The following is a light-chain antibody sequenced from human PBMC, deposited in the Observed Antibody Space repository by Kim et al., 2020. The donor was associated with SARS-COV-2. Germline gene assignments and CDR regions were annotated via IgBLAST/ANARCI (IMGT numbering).Light chain of an antibody. J-gene: IGLJ2*01. V-gene: IGLV3-1*01. CDR1: KLGDKY. CDR2: QDS. Sequence: PGQTASITCSGDKLGDKYACWYQQKPGQSPVLVIYQDSKRPSGIPERFSGSNSGNTATLTISGTQAMDEADYYCQAWDSSTAVFGGGTKLTVL. CDR3: QAWDSSTAV.